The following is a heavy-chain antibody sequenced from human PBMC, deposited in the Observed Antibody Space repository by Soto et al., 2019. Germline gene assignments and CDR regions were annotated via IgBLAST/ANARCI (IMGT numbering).Heavy chain of an antibody. CDR2: IRTKANRYAT. Sequence: GESLKISCAASGFTFSGSTMHWVRQASGKGLEWVGHIRTKANRYATVYAESVKGRFTISRDDSKNTAYLQVNSLKTEDTAVYYCTRQNGDFFEYWGQGALVTVSS. J-gene: IGHJ4*02. CDR1: GFTFSGST. CDR3: TRQNGDFFEY. D-gene: IGHD4-17*01. V-gene: IGHV3-73*01.